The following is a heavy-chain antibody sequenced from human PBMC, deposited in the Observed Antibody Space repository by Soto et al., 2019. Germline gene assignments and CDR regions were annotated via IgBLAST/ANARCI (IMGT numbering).Heavy chain of an antibody. V-gene: IGHV4-31*03. CDR1: GGSISSGGYY. J-gene: IGHJ4*02. CDR2: IYYSGST. CDR3: ARANSSGWDGGPYYFDY. D-gene: IGHD6-19*01. Sequence: SETLSLTCTVSGGSISSGGYYWSWIRQHPGKGLEWIGYIYYSGSTYYNPSLKSRVTISVDTSKNQFSLKLSSVTAADTAVYYCARANSSGWDGGPYYFDYWGQGTLVTVSS.